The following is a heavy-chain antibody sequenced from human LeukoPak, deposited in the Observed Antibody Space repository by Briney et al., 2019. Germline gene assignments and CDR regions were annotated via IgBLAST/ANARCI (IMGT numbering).Heavy chain of an antibody. CDR1: GYTFTGYY. CDR2: INPNSGGT. D-gene: IGHD3-22*01. Sequence: ASVKVSCKASGYTFTGYYMHWVRQAPGQGLEWMGRINPNSGGTNYAQKFQGRVTMTRDTSISTAYMELSRLRSDDTAVYYCATLSQTTYYYDSSGPGYLDYWGQGTLVTVSS. CDR3: ATLSQTTYYYDSSGPGYLDY. V-gene: IGHV1-2*06. J-gene: IGHJ4*02.